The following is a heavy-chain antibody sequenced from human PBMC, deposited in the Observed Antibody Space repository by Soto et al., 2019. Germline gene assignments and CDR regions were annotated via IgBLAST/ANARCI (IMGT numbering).Heavy chain of an antibody. CDR3: ASVGDNWNDVRGPLGAFDI. CDR2: TRNKANSYTT. D-gene: IGHD1-20*01. J-gene: IGHJ3*02. CDR1: GFTFSDHY. V-gene: IGHV3-72*01. Sequence: GGSLRLSCAASGFTFSDHYMDWVRQAPGKGLEWVGRTRNKANSYTTEYAASVKGRFTISRDDSKNSLYLQMNSLKTEDTAVYYCASVGDNWNDVRGPLGAFDIWGQGTMVTVSS.